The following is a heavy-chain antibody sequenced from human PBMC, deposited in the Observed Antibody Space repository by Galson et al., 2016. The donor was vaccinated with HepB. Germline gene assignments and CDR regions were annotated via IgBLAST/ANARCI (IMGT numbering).Heavy chain of an antibody. Sequence: SVKVSCKASGGTFNTSTITWVRQAPGQGLEWMGELIPIFGSSNDAQKFRGRVTLSADMSATTTTAYMELRRLRSDDTALYFCARALHGGFDVWGQGTMVIVSS. D-gene: IGHD2-15*01. CDR1: GGTFNTST. CDR3: ARALHGGFDV. CDR2: LIPIFGSS. V-gene: IGHV1-69*06. J-gene: IGHJ3*01.